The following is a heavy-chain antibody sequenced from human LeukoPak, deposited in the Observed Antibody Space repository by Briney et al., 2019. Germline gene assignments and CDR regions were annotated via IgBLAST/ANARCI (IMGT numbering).Heavy chain of an antibody. J-gene: IGHJ6*03. Sequence: GESLKISCKGSGYSFTSYWIGWVRQMPGKGLEWMGIIYPGDSDTRYSPSFQGQVTISADKSISTAYLQWSSLKASDTAMYYCARWYCSSTSCYDWTPGRYYYMDVWGKGTTVTVSS. CDR1: GYSFTSYW. D-gene: IGHD2-2*01. CDR2: IYPGDSDT. V-gene: IGHV5-51*01. CDR3: ARWYCSSTSCYDWTPGRYYYMDV.